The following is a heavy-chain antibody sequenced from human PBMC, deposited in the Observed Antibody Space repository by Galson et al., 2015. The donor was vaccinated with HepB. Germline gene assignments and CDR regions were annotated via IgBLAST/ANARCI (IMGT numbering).Heavy chain of an antibody. CDR3: AKDYSSSWLQYYFDY. Sequence: SLRLSCAASGFTFSSYGMHWVRQAPGKGLEWVAVISYDGSNKYYADSVKGRYTISRDNSKNTLYLQMNSLRAEDTAVYYCAKDYSSSWLQYYFDYWGQGTLVTVSS. CDR1: GFTFSSYG. V-gene: IGHV3-30*18. J-gene: IGHJ4*02. D-gene: IGHD6-13*01. CDR2: ISYDGSNK.